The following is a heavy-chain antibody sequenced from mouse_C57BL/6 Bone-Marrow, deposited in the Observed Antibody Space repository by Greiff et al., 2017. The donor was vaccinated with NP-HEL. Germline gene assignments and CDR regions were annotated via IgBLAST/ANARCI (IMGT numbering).Heavy chain of an antibody. J-gene: IGHJ3*01. Sequence: QVQLQQSGAELVRPGTSVKMSCKASGYTFTNYWIGWAKQRPGHGLEWIGDIYPGGGYTNYNEKFKGKATLTADKSSSTAYMQFSSLTSEDSAIYYCARSRDYGRFAYWGQGTVVTVSA. CDR3: ARSRDYGRFAY. V-gene: IGHV1-63*01. D-gene: IGHD2-4*01. CDR2: IYPGGGYT. CDR1: GYTFTNYW.